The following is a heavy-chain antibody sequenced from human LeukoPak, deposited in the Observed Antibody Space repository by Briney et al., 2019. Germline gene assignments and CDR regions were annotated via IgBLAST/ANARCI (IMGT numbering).Heavy chain of an antibody. CDR3: ARGRIRDYIWGKNRSFFDL. D-gene: IGHD3-16*01. J-gene: IGHJ4*02. Sequence: PSETLSFTGAGSGGSFSGYNCSWIRQTPGKGLEWIGEVSDSGTTNSNPSLKSRLTMSVDPSNSHFSLKLTSVTAADTAVYYCARGRIRDYIWGKNRSFFDLWGQGTLVTVSS. V-gene: IGHV4-34*01. CDR1: GGSFSGYN. CDR2: VSDSGTT.